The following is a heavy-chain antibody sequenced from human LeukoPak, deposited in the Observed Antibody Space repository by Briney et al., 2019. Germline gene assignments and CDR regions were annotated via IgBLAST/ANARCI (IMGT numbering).Heavy chain of an antibody. D-gene: IGHD2-15*01. J-gene: IGHJ6*02. V-gene: IGHV3-30-3*01. CDR3: ARDFKGSGSRHGMDV. CDR2: ISYDGSNK. CDR1: GFTFSSYA. Sequence: GGSLRLSCAASGFTFSSYAMHWVRQAPGKGLEWVAVISYDGSNKYYADSVKGRFTISRDNSKNTLYLQMNSLRAEDTAVYYCARDFKGSGSRHGMDVWGQGTTVTVFS.